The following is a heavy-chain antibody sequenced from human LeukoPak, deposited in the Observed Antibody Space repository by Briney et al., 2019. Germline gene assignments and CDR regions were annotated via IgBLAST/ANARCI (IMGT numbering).Heavy chain of an antibody. Sequence: SETLSLTCTVSGGSFSSGSYYWSWIRQPPGKGLEWIVYIYYSGSTNYNPSLKSRVTISVDTSKNQFSLKLSSVTAADTAVYYCASGGSHYDILTDYYYYYGMDVWGKGTTVTVSS. CDR2: IYYSGST. CDR3: ASGGSHYDILTDYYYYYGMDV. V-gene: IGHV4-61*01. CDR1: GGSFSSGSYY. D-gene: IGHD3-9*01. J-gene: IGHJ6*04.